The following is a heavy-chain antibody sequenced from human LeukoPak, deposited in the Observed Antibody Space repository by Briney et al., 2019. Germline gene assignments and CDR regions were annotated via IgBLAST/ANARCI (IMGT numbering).Heavy chain of an antibody. CDR2: IYSGGTT. D-gene: IGHD3-9*01. CDR3: ARDSTIGKFDY. J-gene: IGHJ4*02. V-gene: IGHV3-53*01. Sequence: GGSLRLSCAASGFTFSSYSMNWVRQAPGKGLEWVSVIYSGGTTYYADSVRGRFTISRDNSKNTLYPQMNSLRAEDTAVYYCARDSTIGKFDYWGQGTLVTVSS. CDR1: GFTFSSYS.